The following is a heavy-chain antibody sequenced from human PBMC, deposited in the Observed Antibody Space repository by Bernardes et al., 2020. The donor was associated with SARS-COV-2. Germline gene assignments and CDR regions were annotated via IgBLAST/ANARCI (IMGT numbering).Heavy chain of an antibody. J-gene: IGHJ3*02. CDR3: ARHCGGDCAHGFDI. Sequence: SETLSLTCGVYSGTFSGYYWSWDRQPPGKGLEWIGEINHSGNTNYNPSLKSRVTILADTSNNQFYLKLTSVTAADTAVYYCARHCGGDCAHGFDIWGQGTRGTVSS. CDR1: SGTFSGYY. D-gene: IGHD2-21*02. V-gene: IGHV4-34*01. CDR2: INHSGNT.